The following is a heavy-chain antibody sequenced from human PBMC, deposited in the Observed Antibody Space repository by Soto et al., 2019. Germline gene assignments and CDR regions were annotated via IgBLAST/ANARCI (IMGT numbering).Heavy chain of an antibody. V-gene: IGHV4-4*07. Sequence: PSETLSLTCTVSGGSISSYRWSWIRQPAGKGLEWIGRLNTYGNTHYNPSLKSRVTVSVDTSRNQFFLTLRSVTAAVSAVYHCGRESGETWDYEASWGQGTPVTVSS. CDR2: LNTYGNT. D-gene: IGHD1-7*01. J-gene: IGHJ5*02. CDR1: GGSISSYR. CDR3: GRESGETWDYEAS.